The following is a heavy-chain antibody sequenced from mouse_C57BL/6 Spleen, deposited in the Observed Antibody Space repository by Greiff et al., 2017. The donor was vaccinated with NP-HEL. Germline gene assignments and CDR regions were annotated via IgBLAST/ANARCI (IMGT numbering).Heavy chain of an antibody. CDR3: ARSADGYYDDAMDY. CDR1: GYAFTNYL. D-gene: IGHD2-3*01. CDR2: INPGSGGT. Sequence: QVQLQQSGAELVRPGTSVKVSCKASGYAFTNYLIEWVKQRPGQGLEWIGVINPGSGGTNYNEKFKGKATLTADKSSSTAYMQLSSLTSEDSAVYFCARSADGYYDDAMDYWGQGTSVTVSS. V-gene: IGHV1-54*01. J-gene: IGHJ4*01.